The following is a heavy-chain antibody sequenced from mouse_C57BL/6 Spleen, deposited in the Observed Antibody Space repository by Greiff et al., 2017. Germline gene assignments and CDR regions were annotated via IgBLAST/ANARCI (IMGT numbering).Heavy chain of an antibody. V-gene: IGHV1-55*01. CDR3: VDSSFDY. Sequence: VQLQQPGAELVKPGASVKMSCKASGYTFTSYWINWVKQRPGQGLEWIGDIYPGSGSTNYNEKFKSKATLTVDTSSSTAYMQPSSLTSEDAAVYYCVDSSFDYWGQGTTLTVSS. J-gene: IGHJ2*01. CDR1: GYTFTSYW. D-gene: IGHD3-2*01. CDR2: IYPGSGST.